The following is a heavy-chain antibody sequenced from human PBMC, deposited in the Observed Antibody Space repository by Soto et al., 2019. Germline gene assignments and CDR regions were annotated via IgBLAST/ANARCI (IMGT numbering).Heavy chain of an antibody. V-gene: IGHV3-23*01. D-gene: IGHD6-19*01. CDR1: GFTFSSYA. CDR2: ISSSGGST. Sequence: EVQLLESGGGLVQPGGSLRLSCAASGFTFSSYAMSWVRQAPGKRLEWDSVISSSGGSTYYADSVKGRFTSSRDNSKNTLYLQMNTLRAEDTAVYYCAKGKSSGGGWNYGMDVWGQGTTVTVSS. J-gene: IGHJ6*02. CDR3: AKGKSSGGGWNYGMDV.